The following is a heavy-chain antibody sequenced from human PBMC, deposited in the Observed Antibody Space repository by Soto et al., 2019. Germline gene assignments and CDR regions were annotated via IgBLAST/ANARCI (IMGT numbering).Heavy chain of an antibody. V-gene: IGHV1-46*01. CDR1: TYTLTNYD. D-gene: IGHD2-2*01. CDR2: INPSGGST. J-gene: IGHJ3*02. CDR3: TTSSDAFDI. Sequence: ASVKVSCKASTYTLTNYDIHWVRQAPGQGLEWMGVINPSGGSTKYAQKFQGRVTMTRDTSTSTVYMEVSSLKSDDTAMYYCTTSSDAFDIWGQGTMVTVSS.